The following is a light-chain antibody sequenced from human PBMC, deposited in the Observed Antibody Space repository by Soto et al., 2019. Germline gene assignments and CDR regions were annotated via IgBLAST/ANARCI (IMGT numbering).Light chain of an antibody. Sequence: DIQMTQSTSSLSASVGDRVTITCRASQSSSSYLNWYQQKPRKAPKLMIYAASSLQSGVPSRFSGSGSGTDFTLTISRLQPEDVATDDCQQSYSSLYTVGQGTKLEIK. V-gene: IGKV1-39*01. CDR1: QSSSSY. CDR3: QQSYSSLYT. CDR2: AAS. J-gene: IGKJ2*01.